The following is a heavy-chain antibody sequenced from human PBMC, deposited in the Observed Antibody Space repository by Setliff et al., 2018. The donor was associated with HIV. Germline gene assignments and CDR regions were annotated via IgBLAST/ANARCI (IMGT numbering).Heavy chain of an antibody. CDR2: IWHSGNT. D-gene: IGHD2-15*01. Sequence: PSETLSLTCIVSGASVNSGSYYWGWIRQPPGKGLEWIGSIWHSGNTYYNPSLKSRVTISVDTSKNQFSLKLSSVTAADTAVYYCARVVGTRAVDYWGQGTLVTVSS. CDR3: ARVVGTRAVDY. CDR1: GASVNSGSYY. J-gene: IGHJ4*02. V-gene: IGHV4-39*07.